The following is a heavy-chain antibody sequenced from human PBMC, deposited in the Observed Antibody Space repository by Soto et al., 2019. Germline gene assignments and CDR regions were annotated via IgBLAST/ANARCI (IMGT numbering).Heavy chain of an antibody. D-gene: IGHD3-16*01. CDR2: IIPILGIA. J-gene: IGHJ3*02. CDR1: GGTFSSYT. Sequence: QVQLVQSGAEVKKPGSSVKVSCKASGGTFSSYTISWVRQAPGQGLEWMGRIIPILGIANYAQKFQGRVTITADKSTSTAYMELSSLRSEDTAVYYCATSGGDDAFDIWGQGTMVTVSS. CDR3: ATSGGDDAFDI. V-gene: IGHV1-69*02.